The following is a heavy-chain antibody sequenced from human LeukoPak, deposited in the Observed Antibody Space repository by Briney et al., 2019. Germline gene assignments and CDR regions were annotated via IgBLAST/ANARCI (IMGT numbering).Heavy chain of an antibody. Sequence: PGGSLRLSCAASGFTFSSYSMNWVCQAPGKGLEWVSSISSSSSYIYYADSVKGRFTISRDNAKNSLYLQMNSLRAEDTAVYYCARSKLVVAGNYFEYWGQGTLVTVSS. CDR2: ISSSSSYI. CDR1: GFTFSSYS. V-gene: IGHV3-21*01. CDR3: ARSKLVVAGNYFEY. J-gene: IGHJ4*02. D-gene: IGHD6-19*01.